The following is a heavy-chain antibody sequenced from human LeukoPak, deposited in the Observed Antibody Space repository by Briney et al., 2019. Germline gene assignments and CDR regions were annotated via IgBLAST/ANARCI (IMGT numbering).Heavy chain of an antibody. Sequence: SETLSLTCTVSGGSISSYYWSWIRQPPGKGLECIGHVYYSGSTDYNPSLKSRVTISVDKSKNQFSLKLSSVTAADTAVYYCARLFGPQYSSGWSLDYWGQGTLVTVSS. CDR2: VYYSGST. CDR3: ARLFGPQYSSGWSLDY. D-gene: IGHD6-19*01. V-gene: IGHV4-59*12. CDR1: GGSISSYY. J-gene: IGHJ4*02.